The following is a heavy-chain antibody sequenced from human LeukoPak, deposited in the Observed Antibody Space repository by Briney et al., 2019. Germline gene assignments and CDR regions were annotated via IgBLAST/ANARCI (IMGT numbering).Heavy chain of an antibody. CDR1: GGSISSGGYY. D-gene: IGHD1-26*01. CDR3: ARNSGSYSNYFDY. Sequence: SETLSLTCTVSGGSISSGGYYWSWIRQPPGKGLEWIGYIYHSGSTYYNPSLKSRVTISVDTSKNQFSLKLSSVTAADTAVYYCARNSGSYSNYFDYWGQGTLVTVSS. CDR2: IYHSGST. J-gene: IGHJ4*02. V-gene: IGHV4-30-2*01.